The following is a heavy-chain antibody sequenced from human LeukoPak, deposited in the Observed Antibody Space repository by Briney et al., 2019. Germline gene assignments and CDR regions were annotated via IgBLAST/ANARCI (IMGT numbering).Heavy chain of an antibody. CDR2: IYPGDSET. CDR1: GYSFTSYW. Sequence: GESLKISCRGSGYSFTSYWIGWVRQMPGKGLEWMGIIYPGDSETRYSPSLQGQVTISADKSINTAYLQWSSLKASDTAMYYCARRVVNNRNWYFDLWGRGTLVTVSS. J-gene: IGHJ2*01. V-gene: IGHV5-51*01. D-gene: IGHD4-23*01. CDR3: ARRVVNNRNWYFDL.